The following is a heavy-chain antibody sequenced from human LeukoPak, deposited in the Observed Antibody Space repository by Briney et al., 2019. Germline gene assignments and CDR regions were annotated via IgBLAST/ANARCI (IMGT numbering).Heavy chain of an antibody. CDR1: GFTFTTYA. CDR3: AKGYSSSYYGYYMDV. D-gene: IGHD6-6*01. CDR2: ISSSGDST. Sequence: QAGGSLRLSCAASGFTFTTYAMSWVRRAPGKGLKWVSSISSSGDSTYNADSAKGRFTSSRDNSKNTLYLQMNSLRAEDTAVYYCAKGYSSSYYGYYMDVWGKGTTVTVSS. V-gene: IGHV3-23*01. J-gene: IGHJ6*03.